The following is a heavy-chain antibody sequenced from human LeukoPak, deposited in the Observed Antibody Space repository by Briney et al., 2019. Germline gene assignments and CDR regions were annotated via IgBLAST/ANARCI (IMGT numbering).Heavy chain of an antibody. D-gene: IGHD6-19*01. CDR1: GYTFTSYY. V-gene: IGHV1-46*01. Sequence: GASVKVSCKASGYTFTSYYTHWVRQAPGQGLEWMGIINPSGGSTSYAQKFQGRVTMTRDTSTSTVYMELSSLRSEDTAVYYCARDGGFIAVAGTPDYWGQGTLVTVSS. CDR3: ARDGGFIAVAGTPDY. J-gene: IGHJ4*02. CDR2: INPSGGST.